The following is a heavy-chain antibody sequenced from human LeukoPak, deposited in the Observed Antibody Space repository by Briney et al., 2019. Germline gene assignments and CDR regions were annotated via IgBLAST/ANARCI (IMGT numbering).Heavy chain of an antibody. D-gene: IGHD3-10*01. CDR2: IRFDGSHK. CDR3: SESLASDFGGDFDP. J-gene: IGHJ5*02. V-gene: IGHV3-30*02. CDR1: GFTFSNYG. Sequence: GGSLRLSCAASGFTFSNYGMHWVRQAPGKGLEWVALIRFDGSHKYYADSVKGRFTISRDNSKSTVYLQMNSLRAEDTAVYYCSESLASDFGGDFDPWGQGTLVTVSS.